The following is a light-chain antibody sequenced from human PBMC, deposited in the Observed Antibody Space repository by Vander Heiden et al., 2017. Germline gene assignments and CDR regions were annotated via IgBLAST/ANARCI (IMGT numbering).Light chain of an antibody. CDR1: QSISSH. CDR3: QQSYSTPFI. Sequence: DIQMTQSPSSLSASVGDRVTITCRASQSISSHLNWYQQKPGKAPKLLIHGASSLQSGVPSRFSGSASGTDFTLTVSSLQPEDFATYYCQQSYSTPFIFGPGTKVDIK. V-gene: IGKV1-39*01. J-gene: IGKJ3*01. CDR2: GAS.